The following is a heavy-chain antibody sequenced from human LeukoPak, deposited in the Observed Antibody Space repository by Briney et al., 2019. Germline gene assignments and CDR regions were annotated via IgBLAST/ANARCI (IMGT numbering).Heavy chain of an antibody. CDR2: IYPGDSDT. Sequence: GESLKISGEGSGCIFTSYWIGWVRQLPGKGAEGMGIIYPGDSDTRYSPSLQGQVTISADKSIRTACLEWSSLKASDTAMSYCARRRYGGYGVDYWGQGTLVTVSS. V-gene: IGHV5-51*01. CDR3: ARRRYGGYGVDY. D-gene: IGHD5-12*01. CDR1: GCIFTSYW. J-gene: IGHJ4*02.